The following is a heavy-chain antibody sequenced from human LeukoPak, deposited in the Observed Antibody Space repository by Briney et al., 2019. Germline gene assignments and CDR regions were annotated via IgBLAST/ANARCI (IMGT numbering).Heavy chain of an antibody. J-gene: IGHJ6*02. V-gene: IGHV5-51*01. CDR2: IYPDDSDT. CDR1: GYSFTSYW. D-gene: IGHD3-3*01. Sequence: GESLKISCKGSGYSFTSYWIGWVRQMPGKGLEWMGIIYPDDSDTRYSPSFQGQVTISADKSISTAYLQWSSLKASDTAMYYCARHRPYYDFWSGYPKSTNYYGMDVWGQGTTVTVS. CDR3: ARHRPYYDFWSGYPKSTNYYGMDV.